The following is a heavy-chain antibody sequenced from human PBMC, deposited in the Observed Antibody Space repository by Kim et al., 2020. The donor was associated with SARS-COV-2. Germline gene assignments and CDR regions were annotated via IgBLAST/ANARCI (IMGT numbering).Heavy chain of an antibody. V-gene: IGHV4-34*01. J-gene: IGHJ6*02. Sequence: SETLSLTCAVYGGSFSGYYWSWIRQPPGKGLEWIGEVNHSGSTNYNPSLKSRVTISVDTSKNQFSLKLSSVTAADTAVYYCARGHLTVTTFYYFYYVMDVGGQGTTVTVSS. CDR1: GGSFSGYY. D-gene: IGHD4-4*01. CDR2: VNHSGST. CDR3: ARGHLTVTTFYYFYYVMDV.